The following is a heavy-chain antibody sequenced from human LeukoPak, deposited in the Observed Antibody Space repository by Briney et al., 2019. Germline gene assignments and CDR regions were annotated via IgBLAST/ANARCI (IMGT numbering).Heavy chain of an antibody. CDR2: IYYSGST. D-gene: IGHD2-21*01. CDR1: GGSMSSYY. Sequence: PSETLSLTCSVSGGSMSSYYWSWIRQPPGKGLEWIGYIYYSGSTNYNPSLKSRVTISVDTSKNQFSLKLSSVTAADTAVYFCARGRKIFRYWGQGTLVTVSS. CDR3: ARGRKIFRY. J-gene: IGHJ4*02. V-gene: IGHV4-59*01.